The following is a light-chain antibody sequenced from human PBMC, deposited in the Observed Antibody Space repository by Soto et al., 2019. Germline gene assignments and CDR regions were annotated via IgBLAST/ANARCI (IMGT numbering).Light chain of an antibody. Sequence: EIVMTQSPATLSVSPGERAILSCRGSQSVSSNLAWYQQKRGQAPRLLIYGASTRATGIPARFSGSGSGTEFTLTISSLQSEDFAVYYCQQYDNWPFTFGPGTKVDIK. CDR1: QSVSSN. V-gene: IGKV3-15*01. J-gene: IGKJ3*01. CDR2: GAS. CDR3: QQYDNWPFT.